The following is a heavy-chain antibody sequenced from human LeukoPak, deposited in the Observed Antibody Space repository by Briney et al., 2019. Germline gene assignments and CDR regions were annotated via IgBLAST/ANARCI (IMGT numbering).Heavy chain of an antibody. CDR2: ISAYNGNT. CDR3: ARDGRLQRWLQSSNFDY. D-gene: IGHD5-24*01. V-gene: IGHV1-18*01. CDR1: GYTFTSYG. Sequence: ASVKVSCKASGYTFTSYGISWVRQAPGQGLEWMGWISAYNGNTNYAQKLQGRVTMTTGTSTSTAYMELRSLRSDDTAVYYCARDGRLQRWLQSSNFDYWGQGTLVTVSS. J-gene: IGHJ4*02.